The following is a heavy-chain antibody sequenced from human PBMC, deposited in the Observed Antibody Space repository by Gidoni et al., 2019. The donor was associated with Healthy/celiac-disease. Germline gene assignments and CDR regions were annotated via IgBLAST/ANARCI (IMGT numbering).Heavy chain of an antibody. J-gene: IGHJ6*02. Sequence: EVQLVESGGGLVKPGGSLRLSCAASGFTFSNSWMSWVRQAPGKGLEWVGRIKSKTDGGTTDYAAPVKGRFTISRDDSKNTLYLQMNSLKTEDTAVYYCTTDQYIYHYYYGMDVWGQGTTVTVSS. CDR1: GFTFSNSW. V-gene: IGHV3-15*01. CDR3: TTDQYIYHYYYGMDV. CDR2: IKSKTDGGTT. D-gene: IGHD5-12*01.